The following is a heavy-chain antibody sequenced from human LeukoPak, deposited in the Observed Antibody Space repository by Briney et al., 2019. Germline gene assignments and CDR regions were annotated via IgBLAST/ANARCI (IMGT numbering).Heavy chain of an antibody. CDR3: ARDSHCSSTSCLARGDV. CDR2: ISSSSSTI. CDR1: GFTFSSYS. D-gene: IGHD2-2*01. J-gene: IGHJ6*04. V-gene: IGHV3-48*04. Sequence: GGSLRLSCAASGFTFSSYSMNWVRQAPGKGLGWVSYISSSSSTIYYADSMKGRFTISRDNAKNSLYLQMNSLRAEDTAVYYCARDSHCSSTSCLARGDVWGKGTTVTVSS.